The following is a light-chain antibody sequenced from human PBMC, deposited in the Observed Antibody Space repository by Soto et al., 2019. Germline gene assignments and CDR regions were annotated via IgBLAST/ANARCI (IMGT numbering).Light chain of an antibody. Sequence: QSVLTQAPSVSGAPGQRVTISCTGSSSNIGAGYDVNWYQQLPGTAPKLLIYGNANRASGVPDRFSGSKSGTSASLAITGLQAEDEADYYCQSSVSSRVLFGGGTKVTVL. CDR3: QSSVSSRVL. CDR1: SSNIGAGYD. V-gene: IGLV1-40*01. J-gene: IGLJ3*02. CDR2: GNA.